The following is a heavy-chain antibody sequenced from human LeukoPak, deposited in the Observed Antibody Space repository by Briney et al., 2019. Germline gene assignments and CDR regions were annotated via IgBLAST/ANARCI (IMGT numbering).Heavy chain of an antibody. CDR1: GGSIISGSKY. Sequence: PSETLSLTCTVSGGSIISGSKYWGWIRQAPGTGLEWIGGIYYSGTTYYNPSLKSRVTMSVDTSKNQFSLILISLTAADTAVYYCARQKWEQQGRDYYFNGLDVWGPGTTVIVSS. J-gene: IGHJ6*02. CDR3: ARQKWEQQGRDYYFNGLDV. CDR2: IYYSGTT. V-gene: IGHV4-39*07. D-gene: IGHD1/OR15-1a*01.